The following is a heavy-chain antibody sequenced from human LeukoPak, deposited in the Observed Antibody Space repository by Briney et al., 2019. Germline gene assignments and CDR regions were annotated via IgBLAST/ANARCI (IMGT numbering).Heavy chain of an antibody. J-gene: IGHJ4*02. CDR2: LDPEDGET. V-gene: IGHV1-24*01. CDR1: GYTLTELS. CDR3: ATVPDAAIRFDY. D-gene: IGHD2-2*02. Sequence: SSVKVSCKVAGYTLTELSMHWVRQAPGKGREGRGGLDPEDGETIYAQKFQGRITMTEEKPTEKDYMELSSLRSEDTAVYYCATVPDAAIRFDYWGQGTLVTVSS.